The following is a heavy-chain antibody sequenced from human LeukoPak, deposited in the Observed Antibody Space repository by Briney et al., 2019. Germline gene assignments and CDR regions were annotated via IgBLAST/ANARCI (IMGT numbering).Heavy chain of an antibody. J-gene: IGHJ4*02. CDR3: VREGLERRTNFDY. V-gene: IGHV3-64D*06. D-gene: IGHD1-1*01. CDR1: GFTFTSHV. CDR2: ISMNVQTT. Sequence: GGSLRLSCSASGFTFTSHVMHWVRQAPGKGLQYVSGISMNVQTTYYAGSVKGRFTISRDSPKNTVYLQMNSLTAEDTAVYYCVREGLERRTNFDYWGQGTLVSVSS.